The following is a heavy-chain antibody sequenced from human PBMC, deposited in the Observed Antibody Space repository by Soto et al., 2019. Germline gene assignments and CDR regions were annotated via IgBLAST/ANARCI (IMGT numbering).Heavy chain of an antibody. CDR1: GFTFSSYA. CDR2: ISGSGGST. CDR3: VKSSSEVSSRERGHFDH. V-gene: IGHV3-23*01. D-gene: IGHD6-13*01. Sequence: XGSLRLSGAAAGFTFSSYAMSWVRQAPGKGLEWVSAISGSGGSTYYADSVKGRFTISRDNSKNTLYLQMNSLRAEDTAVYYCVKSSSEVSSRERGHFDHWGQGPLVTVSS. J-gene: IGHJ5*02.